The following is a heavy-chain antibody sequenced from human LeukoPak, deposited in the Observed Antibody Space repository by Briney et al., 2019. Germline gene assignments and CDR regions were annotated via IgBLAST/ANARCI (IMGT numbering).Heavy chain of an antibody. D-gene: IGHD3-22*01. CDR1: GGTFSSYA. J-gene: IGHJ4*02. CDR3: ARAPRYYDRSGYYHRYFDY. Sequence: SVKVSCKASGGTFSSYAISWVRQAPGQGLECMGGIIPIFGTANYAQKFQGRVTITTDESTSTAYMELGSLRSEDTAVYYCARAPRYYDRSGYYHRYFDYWGQGTLVTVSS. CDR2: IIPIFGTA. V-gene: IGHV1-69*05.